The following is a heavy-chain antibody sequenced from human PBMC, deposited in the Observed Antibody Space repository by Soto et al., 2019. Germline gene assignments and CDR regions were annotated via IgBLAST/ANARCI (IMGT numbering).Heavy chain of an antibody. CDR1: GLTFSSYW. J-gene: IGHJ6*02. CDR3: AIQFYCRGWYHYYYYYGMDV. V-gene: IGHV3-7*05. Sequence: PVGALRLSCACSGLTFSSYWMIWVGQAPGKGRECVANIKQAGSETSSVDSVKGRFPISTDNAKYSLYLQMHTLRAEDTAVYYCAIQFYCRGWYHYYYYYGMDVWGQRTTVTVSS. D-gene: IGHD6-19*01. CDR2: IKQAGSET.